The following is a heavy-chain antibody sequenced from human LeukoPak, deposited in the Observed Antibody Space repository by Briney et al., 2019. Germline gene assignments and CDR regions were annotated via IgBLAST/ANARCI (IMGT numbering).Heavy chain of an antibody. V-gene: IGHV5-51*01. CDR3: ARSGGNYYSI. D-gene: IGHD1-26*01. J-gene: IGHJ3*02. CDR2: IYPGDSDT. Sequence: GESLKISCKGSGYRFTSYWIGWVRQMPGKGLEWMGIIYPGDSDTIYSPSFQGQVTISADKSTSAANLQWSSLKASDTAMYYCARSGGNYYSIWGQGAMVTVSS. CDR1: GYRFTSYW.